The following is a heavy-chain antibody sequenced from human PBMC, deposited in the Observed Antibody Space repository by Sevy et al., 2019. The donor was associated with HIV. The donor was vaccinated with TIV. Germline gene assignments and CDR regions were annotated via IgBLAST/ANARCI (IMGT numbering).Heavy chain of an antibody. CDR1: GFTFSSYW. CDR2: INQDGSQG. V-gene: IGHV3-7*01. J-gene: IGHJ4*02. Sequence: GGSLRLSCAASGFTFSSYWMSWVRRTPEKGLEWLVKINQDGSQGYYVDSVKGRFTISRDNSKNSLYLHMNSLRAEDTAIYYCVSETFFRLDHWGQGTLVTVSS. D-gene: IGHD3-3*01. CDR3: VSETFFRLDH.